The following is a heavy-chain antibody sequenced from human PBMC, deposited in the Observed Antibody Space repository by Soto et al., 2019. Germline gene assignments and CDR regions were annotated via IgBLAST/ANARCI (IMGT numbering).Heavy chain of an antibody. V-gene: IGHV3-15*01. CDR2: IKSKTDGGTT. CDR3: TTLRALPAVAGTIRNFYYYYYMDV. Sequence: GGSLRLSCAASGFTFSNAWMSWVRQAPGKGLEWVGRIKSKTDGGTTDYAAPVKGRFTISRDDSKNTLYLQMNSLKTEDTAVYYCTTLRALPAVAGTIRNFYYYYYMDVWGKGTTVTVSS. D-gene: IGHD6-19*01. CDR1: GFTFSNAW. J-gene: IGHJ6*03.